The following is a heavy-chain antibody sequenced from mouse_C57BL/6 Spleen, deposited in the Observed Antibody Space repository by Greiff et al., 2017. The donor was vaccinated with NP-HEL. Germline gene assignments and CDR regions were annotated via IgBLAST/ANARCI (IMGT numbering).Heavy chain of an antibody. Sequence: DVQLVESGGGLVQPGGSLSLSCAASGFTFTDYYMSWVRQPPGKALEWLGFIRNKANGYTPEYSASVKGRFTISRDNSQSILYLQMNALRAEDSATYYCARYGRYFDVWGTGTTVTVSS. CDR3: ARYGRYFDV. CDR2: IRNKANGYTP. CDR1: GFTFTDYY. J-gene: IGHJ1*03. V-gene: IGHV7-3*01.